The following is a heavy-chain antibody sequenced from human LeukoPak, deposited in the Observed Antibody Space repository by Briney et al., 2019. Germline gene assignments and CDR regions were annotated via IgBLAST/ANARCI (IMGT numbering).Heavy chain of an antibody. Sequence: GGSLKISCKGSGYSFTSYWIGWVRQMPGKGLEWMGIIYPGDSDTRYSPSFQGQVTISADKSISTAYLQWSSLKASDTAMYYCARQEYDSSGYYYSPDAFDIWGQGTMVTVSS. J-gene: IGHJ3*02. CDR3: ARQEYDSSGYYYSPDAFDI. V-gene: IGHV5-51*01. CDR2: IYPGDSDT. CDR1: GYSFTSYW. D-gene: IGHD3-22*01.